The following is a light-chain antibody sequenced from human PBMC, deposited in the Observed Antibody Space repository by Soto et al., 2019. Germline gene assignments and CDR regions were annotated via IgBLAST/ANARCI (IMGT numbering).Light chain of an antibody. CDR1: ISNSGSNY. V-gene: IGLV1-47*02. Sequence: QSVLTQPPSASGTPGQRVAISCTGSISNSGSNYVYWYQQLPGTDPKLLIYSKDQRPSGGSDRFSGAKSGASASLAISGVRSEDEAAYYCVSWYNSLGGRVFGGGTKVTVL. J-gene: IGLJ3*02. CDR3: VSWYNSLGGRV. CDR2: SKD.